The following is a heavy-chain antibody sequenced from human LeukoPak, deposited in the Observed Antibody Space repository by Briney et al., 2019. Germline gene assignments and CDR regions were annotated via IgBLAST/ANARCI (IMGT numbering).Heavy chain of an antibody. J-gene: IGHJ4*02. V-gene: IGHV3-23*01. CDR1: GFTFSSYA. CDR2: ISGSGGST. CDR3: AYEGMYYDILTGPGGYFDY. D-gene: IGHD3-9*01. Sequence: GGSLRLSCATSGFTFSSYAMSWVRQAPGKGLEWVSAISGSGGSTYYADSVKGRFTISRDNSKNTLYLQMNSLRAEDTAVYYCAYEGMYYDILTGPGGYFDYRGQGTLVTVSS.